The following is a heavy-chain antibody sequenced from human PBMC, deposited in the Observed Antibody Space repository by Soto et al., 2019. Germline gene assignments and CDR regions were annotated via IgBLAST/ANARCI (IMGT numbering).Heavy chain of an antibody. J-gene: IGHJ2*01. V-gene: IGHV3-30-3*01. CDR1: GFSFSNYA. Sequence: QVQLVESGGGVVQPGRSLRLSCAASGFSFSNYAMHWVRQAPGKGLEWVALISYDGSNKYYADSVKGRFTISRDNSKNTLYLQMNSLRAEDTAVYYCARPLTWDGWYFDLWGRGTPVTVSS. CDR3: ARPLTWDGWYFDL. CDR2: ISYDGSNK. D-gene: IGHD1-26*01.